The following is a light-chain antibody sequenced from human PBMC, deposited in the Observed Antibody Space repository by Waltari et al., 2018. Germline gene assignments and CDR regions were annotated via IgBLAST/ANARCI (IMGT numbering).Light chain of an antibody. CDR1: ALSKQY. V-gene: IGLV3-25*03. CDR3: QSADSSGSVV. J-gene: IGLJ2*01. Sequence: SFELTQPPSLSVSPGQTARITCSGDALSKQYAHWHQQRPGLAPVLVIYKDSERPSGIPERFAGYSSGTTVTLTLSGVQAEDEADYYCQSADSSGSVVFGGGTKLTVL. CDR2: KDS.